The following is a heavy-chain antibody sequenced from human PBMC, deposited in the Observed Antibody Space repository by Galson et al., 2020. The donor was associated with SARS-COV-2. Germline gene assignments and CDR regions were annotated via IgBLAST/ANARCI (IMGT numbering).Heavy chain of an antibody. CDR3: AKELIPLYGMDG. CDR2: ISYDGSNK. V-gene: IGHV3-30*18. CDR1: GFTFSSYG. J-gene: IGHJ6*02. Sequence: GGSLRLSCAASGFTFSSYGMHWVRQAPGKGLEWVAVISYDGSNKYYADSVKGRFTISRDNSKNTLYLQMNSLRAEDTAVYYCAKELIPLYGMDGWGQGTTGTVSS.